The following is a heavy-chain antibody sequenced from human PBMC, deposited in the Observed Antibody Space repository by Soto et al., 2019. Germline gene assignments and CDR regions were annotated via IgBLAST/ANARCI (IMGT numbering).Heavy chain of an antibody. D-gene: IGHD3-10*01. CDR3: AKDRSGTMVRGRGFDY. CDR1: GFTFDDYA. CDR2: ISWNSGSI. Sequence: GGSLRLSCAASGFTFDDYAMHWVRQAPGKGLEWVSGISWNSGSIGYADSVKGRFTISRDNAKNSLYLQMNSLRAEDTALYYCAKDRSGTMVRGRGFDYWGQGTLVTVSS. V-gene: IGHV3-9*01. J-gene: IGHJ4*02.